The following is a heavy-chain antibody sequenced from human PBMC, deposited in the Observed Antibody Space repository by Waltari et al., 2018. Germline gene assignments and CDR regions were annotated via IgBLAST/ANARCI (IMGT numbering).Heavy chain of an antibody. J-gene: IGHJ3*02. Sequence: QLRLVQSGAGVKKPGASVKVSCEASGYTFTNYGISWVRQAPGLGLEWMGWVTGYNGDTHYAQRLQGRVTMTTDTSTNTAYMELRSLRSDDSAVYYCARDYYYGSGSLSPRAFDIWGQGTMVTVSS. CDR1: GYTFTNYG. CDR2: VTGYNGDT. D-gene: IGHD3-10*01. V-gene: IGHV1-18*01. CDR3: ARDYYYGSGSLSPRAFDI.